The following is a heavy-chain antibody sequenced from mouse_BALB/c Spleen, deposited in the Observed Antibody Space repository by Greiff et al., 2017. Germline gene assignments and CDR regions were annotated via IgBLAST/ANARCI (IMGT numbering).Heavy chain of an antibody. CDR3: TRDQATMITTGY. D-gene: IGHD2-4*01. V-gene: IGHV5-6-4*01. J-gene: IGHJ3*01. Sequence: EVQGVESGGGLVKPGGSLKLSCAASGFTFSSYTMSWVRQTPEKRLEWVATISSGGSYTYYPDSVKGRFTISRDNAKNTLYLQMSSLKSEDTAMYYCTRDQATMITTGYWGQGTLVTVSA. CDR2: ISSGGSYT. CDR1: GFTFSSYT.